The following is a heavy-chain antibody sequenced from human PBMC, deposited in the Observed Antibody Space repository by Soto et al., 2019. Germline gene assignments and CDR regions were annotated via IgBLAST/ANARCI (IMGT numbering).Heavy chain of an antibody. D-gene: IGHD5-18*01. V-gene: IGHV3-33*01. CDR2: IWYDGSNK. J-gene: IGHJ4*02. Sequence: GKGLEWVAVIWYDGSNKYYADSVKGRFTISRDNSKNTLYLQMNSLRAEDTAVYYCAREGYVDTAMVTSCFGYWGQRTLVTVSS. CDR3: AREGYVDTAMVTSCFGY.